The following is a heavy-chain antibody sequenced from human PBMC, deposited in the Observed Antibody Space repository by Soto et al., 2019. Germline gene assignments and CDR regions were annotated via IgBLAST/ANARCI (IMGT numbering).Heavy chain of an antibody. CDR2: MNANSGNG. J-gene: IGHJ5*02. Sequence: GASGKVSWKASGNAFNNNDISWARQATGQGLEWMGWMNANSGNGGYAQKFQGRVTMTRDTSTSTAYMELSSLASDDTAMYYCARMATSGTLNWFDPWGQGTLVTVSS. CDR3: ARMATSGTLNWFDP. V-gene: IGHV1-8*01. CDR1: GNAFNNND.